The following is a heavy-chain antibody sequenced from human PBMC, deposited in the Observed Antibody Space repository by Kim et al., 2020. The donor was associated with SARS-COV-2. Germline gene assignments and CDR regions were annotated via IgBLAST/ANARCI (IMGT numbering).Heavy chain of an antibody. CDR3: ARTFVDASGAYYRPLDY. CDR2: IKQDGSEK. J-gene: IGHJ4*02. Sequence: GGSLRPSCAASKFTFSSSWMNWVRQAPGKGLEWVANIKQDGSEKYYVDSVKGRFTISRDNAKNSLYLQMNSLRPEDTAVYYCARTFVDASGAYYRPLDYWGQGTLVTVSS. CDR1: KFTFSSSW. V-gene: IGHV3-7*01. D-gene: IGHD3-10*01.